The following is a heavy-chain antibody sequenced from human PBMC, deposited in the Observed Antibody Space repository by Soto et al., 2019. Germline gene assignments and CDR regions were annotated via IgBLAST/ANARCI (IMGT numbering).Heavy chain of an antibody. J-gene: IGHJ3*02. CDR3: APHVSCSGGSCQYDAFAI. CDR2: MTADGVT. V-gene: IGHV3-23*01. Sequence: EVQVLESGGGLVQPGGSLRLSCEGSEFPVGGHAMTWFRQAPGKGPEWVSTMTADGVTYYADSVKGRFAMSRDTSENTLYLQMNSLGAEDTAAYYCAPHVSCSGGSCQYDAFAIRGQGTMVTVSS. CDR1: EFPVGGHA. D-gene: IGHD2-15*01.